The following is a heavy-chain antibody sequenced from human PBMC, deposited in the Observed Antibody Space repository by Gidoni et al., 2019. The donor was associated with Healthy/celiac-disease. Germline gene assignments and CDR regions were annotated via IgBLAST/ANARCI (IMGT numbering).Heavy chain of an antibody. V-gene: IGHV1-24*01. CDR2: FDPEDGET. CDR1: GYTLTEIP. CDR3: ATEATVTTSGKYYYYGMDV. D-gene: IGHD4-17*01. J-gene: IGHJ6*02. Sequence: QVQLVQSGAEVKKPGASVRVSCKVSGYTLTEIPMHWVRQAPGKGLEWLGGFDPEDGETIYAQKFQGRVTMTEDTSTDTAYMELSSLRSEDTAVYYCATEATVTTSGKYYYYGMDVWGQGTTVTVSS.